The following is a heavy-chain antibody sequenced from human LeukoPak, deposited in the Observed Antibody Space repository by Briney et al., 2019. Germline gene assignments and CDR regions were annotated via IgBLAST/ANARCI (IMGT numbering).Heavy chain of an antibody. D-gene: IGHD5-12*01. J-gene: IGHJ4*02. Sequence: SETLSLTCTVSGGSISRGDYYWSWIRQPPGKGLEWIGYIYYSGSTYYNPSLKSRVTISVDTSKNQFSLKLSSVTAADTAVYYCAREGYSGYDVGFDYWGQGTLVTVSS. CDR1: GGSISRGDYY. CDR2: IYYSGST. CDR3: AREGYSGYDVGFDY. V-gene: IGHV4-30-4*01.